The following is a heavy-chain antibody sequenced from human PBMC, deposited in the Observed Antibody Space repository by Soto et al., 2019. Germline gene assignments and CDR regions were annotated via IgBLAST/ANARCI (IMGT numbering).Heavy chain of an antibody. CDR3: AKGSGYVIAYYYMDV. D-gene: IGHD5-12*01. V-gene: IGHV3-9*01. J-gene: IGHJ6*03. CDR2: ISWNSGSI. CDR1: GFTFDDYA. Sequence: GGSLRLSCAASGFTFDDYAMHWVRQAPGKGLEWVSGISWNSGSIGYADSVKGRFTISRDNAKNSLYLQMNSLRAEDTALYYCAKGSGYVIAYYYMDVWGKGTTVTVSS.